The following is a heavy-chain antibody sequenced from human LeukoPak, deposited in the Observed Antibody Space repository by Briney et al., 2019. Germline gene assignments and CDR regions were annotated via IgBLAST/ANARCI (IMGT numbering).Heavy chain of an antibody. CDR2: IKQDGSEK. Sequence: PGGSLRLSRAASGFTFSGYWMSWVRQAPGKGLEWVANIKQDGSEKYYVDSVKGRFTTSRDNAKNSLYLQMNSLRAEDTAVYYCARDTLAARNWGQGTLVTVSS. CDR1: GFTFSGYW. V-gene: IGHV3-7*01. D-gene: IGHD6-6*01. CDR3: ARDTLAARN. J-gene: IGHJ4*02.